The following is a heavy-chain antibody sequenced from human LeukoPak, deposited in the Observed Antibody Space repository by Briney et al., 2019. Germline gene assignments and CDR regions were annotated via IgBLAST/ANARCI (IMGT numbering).Heavy chain of an antibody. Sequence: PGGSLRLSCAASGFTFSNYWMSWVRQAPGKGLEWVANIKFDGSDKFYVDSVKGRFTISRDNAKNSLYLQMNSLRAEDTAVYYCARDRTRRAFDIWGQGTMVTVSS. CDR1: GFTFSNYW. V-gene: IGHV3-7*01. J-gene: IGHJ3*02. D-gene: IGHD1-7*01. CDR2: IKFDGSDK. CDR3: ARDRTRRAFDI.